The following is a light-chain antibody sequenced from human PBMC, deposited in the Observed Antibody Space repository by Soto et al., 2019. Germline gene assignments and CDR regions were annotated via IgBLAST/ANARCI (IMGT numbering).Light chain of an antibody. CDR2: DAS. J-gene: IGKJ5*01. V-gene: IGKV3-11*01. CDR3: QHRYNWPFT. CDR1: QSVTSY. Sequence: EIVLTQSPATLSLSPGERATLSCRASQSVTSYLVWYQQKPGQAPRLLIYDASGRATGIPARFTGSGSGTDFTLTISSLEPEDFAVYYCQHRYNWPFTFGQGTRLEIK.